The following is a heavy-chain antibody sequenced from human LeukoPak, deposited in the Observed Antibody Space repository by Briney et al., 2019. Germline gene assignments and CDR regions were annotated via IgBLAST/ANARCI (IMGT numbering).Heavy chain of an antibody. CDR2: IYYNGDT. Sequence: PSETLSLTCTVSGGTIGSSSFFWGWIRQPPGKGLEWIGTIYYNGDTYYTPSLRSRATISMDTSKNLFSLNLSSVTAADTAVYYCARIRPVAGTDYWGRGALVTVSS. D-gene: IGHD6-19*01. CDR1: GGTIGSSSFF. CDR3: ARIRPVAGTDY. V-gene: IGHV4-39*07. J-gene: IGHJ4*02.